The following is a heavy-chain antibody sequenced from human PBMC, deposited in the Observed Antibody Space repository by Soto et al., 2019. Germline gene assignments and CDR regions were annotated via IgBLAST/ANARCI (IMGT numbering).Heavy chain of an antibody. CDR2: INTKTGGT. CDR1: CYIFTCYY. Sequence: SGKVSCKASCYIFTCYYIQWVRQAPGQGLEWMGWINTKTGGTKYAQKFQGRVTMTRDTSINTAYMEVSRLRSDDTAVYYCATDKVAFDMWGQGTMVTVSS. J-gene: IGHJ3*02. CDR3: ATDKVAFDM. D-gene: IGHD3-9*01. V-gene: IGHV1-2*02.